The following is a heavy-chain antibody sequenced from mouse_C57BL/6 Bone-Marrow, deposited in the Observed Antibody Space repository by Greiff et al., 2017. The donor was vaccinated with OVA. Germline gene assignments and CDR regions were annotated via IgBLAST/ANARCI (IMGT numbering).Heavy chain of an antibody. Sequence: EVQVVESGGGLVQPGGSLKLSCAASGFTFSDYGMAWVRQAPRKGPEWVAFISNLAYSIYYADTVTGRFTISRENAKNTLYLEMSSLRSEDTAMYYCARQGDYSLAYWGQGTLVTVSA. V-gene: IGHV5-15*01. CDR2: ISNLAYSI. CDR1: GFTFSDYG. CDR3: ARQGDYSLAY. J-gene: IGHJ3*01. D-gene: IGHD1-1*02.